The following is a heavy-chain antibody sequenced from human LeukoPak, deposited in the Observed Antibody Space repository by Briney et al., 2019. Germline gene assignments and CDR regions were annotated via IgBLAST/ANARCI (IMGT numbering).Heavy chain of an antibody. CDR1: SGSISSYY. V-gene: IGHV4-59*08. Sequence: PSETLSLTCTVSSGSISSYYWSWIRQPPGKGLEWIGYIFYSGSTNYNPSLKSRVTILVDTSNNQSSLKLSSVTAADTAVYYCARHQYTSGWYGWFDPWGQGTLATVSS. CDR2: IFYSGST. D-gene: IGHD6-19*01. CDR3: ARHQYTSGWYGWFDP. J-gene: IGHJ5*02.